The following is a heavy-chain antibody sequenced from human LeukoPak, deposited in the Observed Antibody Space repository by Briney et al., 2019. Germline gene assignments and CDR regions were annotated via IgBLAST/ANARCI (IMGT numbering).Heavy chain of an antibody. V-gene: IGHV3-48*01. CDR3: ARDAVRDSSGYPLDY. CDR1: GFTFSSYS. CDR2: ISSHSGSST. J-gene: IGHJ4*02. D-gene: IGHD3-22*01. Sequence: GGSLRLSCAASGFTFSSYSINWVRQAPGKGLEWVSYISSHSGSSTYYADSVKGRFTISRDNAKNSLFLQMNSLRAEDTAVYYCARDAVRDSSGYPLDYWGQGTLVTVSS.